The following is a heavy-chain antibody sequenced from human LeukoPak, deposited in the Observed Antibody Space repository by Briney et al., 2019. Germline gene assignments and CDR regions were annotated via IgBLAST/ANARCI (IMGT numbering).Heavy chain of an antibody. CDR2: IYWDDDK. CDR3: AHCSGYYDSSGYYQTPYFDY. V-gene: IGHV2-5*02. Sequence: SGPTLVKPTQTLTLTCTFSGFSLSTSGVGVGWIRQPPGKALEWLALIYWDDDKRYSTSLKSRLTITKDTSKNQVVLTMTNMDPVDAATYYCAHCSGYYDSSGYYQTPYFDYWGQGTLVTVSS. D-gene: IGHD3-22*01. CDR1: GFSLSTSGVG. J-gene: IGHJ4*02.